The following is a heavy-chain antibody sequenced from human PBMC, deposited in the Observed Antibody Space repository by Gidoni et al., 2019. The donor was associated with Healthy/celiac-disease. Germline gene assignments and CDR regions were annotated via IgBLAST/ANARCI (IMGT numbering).Heavy chain of an antibody. V-gene: IGHV4-38-2*01. Sequence: QVQLQESGPGLVKPAETLSLTCAVSGYYISSGYYWGWIRQPPGKGLEWIGSIYHSGSTYYNPSLKSRVTISVDTSKNQFSLKLSSVTAADTAVYYCARVEADYGDYDYWYFDLWGRGTLVTVSS. CDR3: ARVEADYGDYDYWYFDL. CDR2: IYHSGST. D-gene: IGHD4-17*01. J-gene: IGHJ2*01. CDR1: GYYISSGYY.